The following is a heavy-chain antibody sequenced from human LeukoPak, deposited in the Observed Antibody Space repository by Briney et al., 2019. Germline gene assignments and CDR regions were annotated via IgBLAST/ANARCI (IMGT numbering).Heavy chain of an antibody. D-gene: IGHD4-23*01. J-gene: IGHJ5*02. CDR3: AREVVTALVRFDP. CDR2: ISSSSSYI. Sequence: PGGSLRLSCAASGFTFGSYSMNWVRQAPGKGLEWVSSISSSSSYIYYADSVKGRFTISRDNAKNSLYLQMNSLRAEDTAVYYCAREVVTALVRFDPWGQGTLVTVSS. V-gene: IGHV3-21*01. CDR1: GFTFGSYS.